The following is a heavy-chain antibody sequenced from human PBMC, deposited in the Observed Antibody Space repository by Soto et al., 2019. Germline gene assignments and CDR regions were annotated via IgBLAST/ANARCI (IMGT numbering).Heavy chain of an antibody. CDR1: GGSFSGYY. Sequence: SETLSLTCAVYGGSFSGYYWSWIRQPPGKGLEWIGEINHSGSTNYNPSLKGRVTISVDTSKNQFSLKLSSVTAADTAVYYCARGSDFWSGYYGYYYYGMDVWGQGTTVTVSS. CDR2: INHSGST. CDR3: ARGSDFWSGYYGYYYYGMDV. D-gene: IGHD3-3*01. V-gene: IGHV4-34*01. J-gene: IGHJ6*02.